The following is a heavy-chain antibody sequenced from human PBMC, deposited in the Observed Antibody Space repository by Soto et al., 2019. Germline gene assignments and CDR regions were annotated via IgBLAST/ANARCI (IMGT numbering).Heavy chain of an antibody. V-gene: IGHV1-69*13. J-gene: IGHJ5*02. CDR1: GGTFSSYS. Sequence: SVEVSCKASGGTFSSYSISWVLHAPGQGLEWMGGIIPIFGTANYAQKFQGRVTITADESTSTAYMELSSLRSEDTAVYYCARDVIQDSSAPLNWFDPWGQGTLVTVSS. CDR2: IIPIFGTA. D-gene: IGHD3-22*01. CDR3: ARDVIQDSSAPLNWFDP.